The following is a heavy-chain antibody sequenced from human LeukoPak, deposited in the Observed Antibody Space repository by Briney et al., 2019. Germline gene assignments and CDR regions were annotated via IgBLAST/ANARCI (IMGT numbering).Heavy chain of an antibody. CDR2: ISVYNGNT. J-gene: IGHJ4*02. CDR3: ARDRYGSGSYCRF. CDR1: GYTFTSNG. Sequence: ASVKVSCKASGYTFTSNGINWVRQAPGQGLEWMGWISVYNGNTNYAQNVQDRVTMTTDTSTSTAYMELRSLRSDDTAVYYCARDRYGSGSYCRFWGQGTLVTVSS. V-gene: IGHV1-18*04. D-gene: IGHD3-10*01.